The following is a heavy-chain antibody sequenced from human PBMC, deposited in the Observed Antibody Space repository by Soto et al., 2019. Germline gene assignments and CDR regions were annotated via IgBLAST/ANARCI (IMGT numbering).Heavy chain of an antibody. CDR1: CPSINSSNW. CDR2: IYHSGST. V-gene: IGHV4-4*02. Sequence: SATLSLTCVVTCPSINSSNWWRRVCQPPGKGLEWIGEIYHSGSTNYNPSLKSRVTISVDKSKNQFSLKLSSVTAADTAVYYCASLNCISTSMGGYYYYGMDVWGQGTTVS. D-gene: IGHD2-2*01. CDR3: ASLNCISTSMGGYYYYGMDV. J-gene: IGHJ6*02.